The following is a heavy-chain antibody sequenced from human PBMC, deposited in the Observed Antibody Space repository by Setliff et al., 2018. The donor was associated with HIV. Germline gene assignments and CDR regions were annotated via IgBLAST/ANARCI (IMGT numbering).Heavy chain of an antibody. Sequence: GASVKVSCKASGYTLTDYYMHWVQQAPGKGLEWMGRVDPEDGETMYAQKFWGRVTITTHESTSTAYMELRSLRSDDTAVYYCARMIVLSASSPPNAFDIWGQGTMVTVSS. D-gene: IGHD3-22*01. V-gene: IGHV1-69-2*01. CDR2: VDPEDGET. CDR1: GYTLTDYY. J-gene: IGHJ3*02. CDR3: ARMIVLSASSPPNAFDI.